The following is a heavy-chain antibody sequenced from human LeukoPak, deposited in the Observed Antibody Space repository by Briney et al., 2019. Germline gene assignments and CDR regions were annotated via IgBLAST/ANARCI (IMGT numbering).Heavy chain of an antibody. CDR2: IFYSGTT. Sequence: SQTLSLTCIVSGGSISSDDHYWNWLRQSPGKGLEWIGYIFYSGTTYYNPSLGSRVTMSVDTSKNHFSLELQSVTAADTAVYYCARDPRPNLANILGFDIWGQGTMVTVSS. V-gene: IGHV4-30-4*01. CDR3: ARDPRPNLANILGFDI. D-gene: IGHD2/OR15-2a*01. CDR1: GGSISSDDHY. J-gene: IGHJ3*02.